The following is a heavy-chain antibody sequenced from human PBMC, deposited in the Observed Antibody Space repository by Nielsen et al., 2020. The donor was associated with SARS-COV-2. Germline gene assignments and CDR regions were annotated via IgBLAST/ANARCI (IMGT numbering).Heavy chain of an antibody. CDR2: IYHSGIT. V-gene: IGHV4-59*12. CDR1: GASINNYY. J-gene: IGHJ6*04. Sequence: SDTLSPTCTLPGASINNYYWNWIRQPPGKGLEWIGYIYHSGITSYNPPLKSRVSMSLDTSKNQLSLNLRSVTAADTAVYYCARGAGSGWDGVVMDVWGKGTTVTVSS. CDR3: ARGAGSGWDGVVMDV. D-gene: IGHD3-3*01.